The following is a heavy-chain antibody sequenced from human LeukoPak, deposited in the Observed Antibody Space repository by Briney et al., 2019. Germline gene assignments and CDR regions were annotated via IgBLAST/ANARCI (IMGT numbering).Heavy chain of an antibody. J-gene: IGHJ5*02. CDR1: GDSVSSNTAT. V-gene: IGHV6-1*01. CDR3: ARGPHGRIAVAEFDP. CDR2: TYYRSKWYN. Sequence: SQTLSLTCAISGDSVSSNTATWNWIRQSPSRGLEWLGRTYYRSKWYNDYAVSVKSRITINPDTSKNQFSLKLSSVTAADTAVYYCARGPHGRIAVAEFDPWGQGTLVTVSS. D-gene: IGHD6-19*01.